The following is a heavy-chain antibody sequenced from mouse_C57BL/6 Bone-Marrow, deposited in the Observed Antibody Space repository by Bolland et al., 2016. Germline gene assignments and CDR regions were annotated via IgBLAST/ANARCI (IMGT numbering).Heavy chain of an antibody. V-gene: IGHV5-9-1*02. CDR3: TRQLLRLRAMDY. D-gene: IGHD1-1*01. Sequence: YADTVKGRFTISRDNARNTLYLQMSSLKSEDTAMYYCTRQLLRLRAMDYLGQGTS. J-gene: IGHJ4*01.